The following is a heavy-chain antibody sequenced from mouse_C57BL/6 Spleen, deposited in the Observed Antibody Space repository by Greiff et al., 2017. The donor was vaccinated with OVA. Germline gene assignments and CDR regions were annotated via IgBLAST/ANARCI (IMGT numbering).Heavy chain of an antibody. J-gene: IGHJ2*01. V-gene: IGHV5-15*01. Sequence: EVQLVESGGGLVQPGGSLKLSCAASGFTFSDYGMAWVRQAPRKGPEWVAFISNLAYSIYYADTVTGRFPISRENAKHTLYLEMSSLRSEDTAMYDWARRGYGSNYFDYWGQGTTLTVSS. CDR1: GFTFSDYG. CDR3: ARRGYGSNYFDY. CDR2: ISNLAYSI. D-gene: IGHD1-1*01.